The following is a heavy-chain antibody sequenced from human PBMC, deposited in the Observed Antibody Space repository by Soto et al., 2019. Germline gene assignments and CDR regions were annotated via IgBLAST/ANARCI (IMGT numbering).Heavy chain of an antibody. D-gene: IGHD6-19*01. CDR3: ARVLIVEKDSVWRPYDY. V-gene: IGHV3-7*05. CDR2: IKQDGSEK. CDR1: GFTFRNYW. Sequence: GGSLRLSCAASGFTFRNYWMTWVRQAPGKGLEWVANIKQDGSEKYYVDSVKGRFTISRDNAKNSLYLQMNSLRAEDTAVYYCARVLIVEKDSVWRPYDYWGQGTLVTVSS. J-gene: IGHJ4*02.